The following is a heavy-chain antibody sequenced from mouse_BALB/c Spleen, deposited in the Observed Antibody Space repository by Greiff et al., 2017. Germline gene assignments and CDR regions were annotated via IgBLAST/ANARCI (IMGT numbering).Heavy chain of an antibody. J-gene: IGHJ4*01. V-gene: IGHV5-4*02. CDR2: ISDGGSYT. CDR3: ARGDYGSYMDY. D-gene: IGHD1-1*01. Sequence: EVNVVESGGGLVKPGGSLKLSCAASGFTFSDYYMYWVRQTPEKRLEWVATISDGGSYTYYPDSVKGRFTISRDNAKNNLYLQMSSLKSEDTAMYYCARGDYGSYMDYWGQGTSVTVSS. CDR1: GFTFSDYY.